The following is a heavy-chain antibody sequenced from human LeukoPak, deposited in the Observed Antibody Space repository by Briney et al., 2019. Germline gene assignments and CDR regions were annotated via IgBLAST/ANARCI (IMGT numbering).Heavy chain of an antibody. Sequence: ASVKVSCKASGYTFTSYYMHWVRQAPGQGLEWMGWISPTNGDTRSAQNFQGRVTMTRDTSISTAYMELSRLRSDDTAVYYCVRDALNWNYDYWGQGTLVAVSS. CDR3: VRDALNWNYDY. V-gene: IGHV1-2*02. D-gene: IGHD1-7*01. CDR2: ISPTNGDT. J-gene: IGHJ4*02. CDR1: GYTFTSYY.